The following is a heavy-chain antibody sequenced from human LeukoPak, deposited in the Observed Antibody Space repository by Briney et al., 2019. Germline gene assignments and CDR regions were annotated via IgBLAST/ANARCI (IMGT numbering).Heavy chain of an antibody. J-gene: IGHJ6*03. CDR2: MKGDGSHI. D-gene: IGHD4-17*01. V-gene: IGHV3-7*01. CDR1: GFTFGNFW. Sequence: TGGSLRLSCAASGFTFGNFWMSWVRQAPGRGLQWVASMKGDGSHIYYVDSVKGRFTISRDNARNSLYLQMNSLRAEDTAVYYCARDAYGDYYYYYMDVWGKGTTVTISS. CDR3: ARDAYGDYYYYYMDV.